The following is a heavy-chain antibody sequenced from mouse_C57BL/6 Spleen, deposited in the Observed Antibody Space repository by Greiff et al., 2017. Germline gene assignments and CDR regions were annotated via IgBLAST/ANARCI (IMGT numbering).Heavy chain of an antibody. J-gene: IGHJ4*01. V-gene: IGHV5-9-1*02. CDR3: TRGPPYYGYDRYYYAMDY. CDR2: ISSGGDYS. CDR1: GFTFSSYA. Sequence: EVKLMESGEGLVKPGGSLKLSCAASGFTFSSYAMSWVRQTPEKRLEWVAYISSGGDYSYYADTVKGRFTISRDNGRNTLYLQMSSLKSEDTAMYYCTRGPPYYGYDRYYYAMDYWGQGTSVTVSS. D-gene: IGHD2-9*01.